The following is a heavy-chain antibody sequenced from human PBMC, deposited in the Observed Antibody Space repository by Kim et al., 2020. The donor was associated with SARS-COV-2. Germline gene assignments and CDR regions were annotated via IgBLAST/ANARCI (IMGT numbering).Heavy chain of an antibody. CDR2: IWYDGSNK. Sequence: GGSLRLSCAASGFTFSSYAMHWVRQAPGKGLEWVAVIWYDGSNKYYADSVKGRFTISRDNSKNTLYLQMNSLRAEDTAVYYCANSPQPTNAKYSSGCPGGCAFDIWGQGTMVTVSS. CDR3: ANSPQPTNAKYSSGCPGGCAFDI. CDR1: GFTFSSYA. J-gene: IGHJ3*02. D-gene: IGHD6-19*01. V-gene: IGHV3-33*06.